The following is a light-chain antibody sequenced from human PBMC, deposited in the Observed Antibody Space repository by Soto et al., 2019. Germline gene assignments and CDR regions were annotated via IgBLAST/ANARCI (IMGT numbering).Light chain of an antibody. CDR2: EVS. J-gene: IGLJ1*01. CDR1: SSDVGSYNL. V-gene: IGLV2-23*02. CDR3: CSYAGTYV. Sequence: QSVLTQPASVSGSPGQSITISCTGTSSDVGSYNLVSWYQHHPGKAPKLMIFEVSKRPSGVSNRFSGSKSGNTASLTISGLQAEDEAEYSCCSYAGTYVFGTGTKLTVL.